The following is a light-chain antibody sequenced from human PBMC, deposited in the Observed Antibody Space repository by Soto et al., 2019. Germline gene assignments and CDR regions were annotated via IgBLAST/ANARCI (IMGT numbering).Light chain of an antibody. CDR2: GVS. CDR3: ISYNDTQSSI. CDR1: SSVLGSYNH. V-gene: IGLV2-14*03. Sequence: QSVLTHPASVSGSPAQSITISCMGSSSVLGSYNHDAWYQQVPGKISNLTIYGVSDRPPGVSDRFSGYTSSIITSLIMSGIQTKVEADSYCISYNDTQSSIFVTRTKVIIL. J-gene: IGLJ1*01.